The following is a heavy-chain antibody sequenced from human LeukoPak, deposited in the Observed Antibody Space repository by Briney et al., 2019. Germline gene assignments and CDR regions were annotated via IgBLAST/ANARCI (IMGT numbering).Heavy chain of an antibody. CDR2: ISAYNGNT. D-gene: IGHD6-13*01. J-gene: IGHJ5*02. Sequence: GASVKVSCKASGYTFTSYGISWVRQAPGQGLERMGWISAYNGNTNYAQKLQGRVTMTTDTSTSTAYMELRSLRSDDTAVYYCARGASLDLPYSSSWFDPWGQGTLVTVSS. V-gene: IGHV1-18*01. CDR1: GYTFTSYG. CDR3: ARGASLDLPYSSSWFDP.